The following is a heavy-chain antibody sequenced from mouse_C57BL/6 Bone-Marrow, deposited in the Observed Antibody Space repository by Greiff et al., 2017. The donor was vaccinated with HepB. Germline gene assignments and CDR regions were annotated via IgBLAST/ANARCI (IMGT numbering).Heavy chain of an antibody. V-gene: IGHV5-17*01. J-gene: IGHJ4*01. Sequence: EVMLVESGGGLVKPGGSLKLSCAASGFTFSDYGMHWVRQAPEKGLEWVAYISSGSSTIYYADTVKGRFTISRDNAKNTLFLQMTSLRSEDTAMYYCARGYYGYSYYAMDYWGQGTSVTVSS. CDR3: ARGYYGYSYYAMDY. D-gene: IGHD2-2*01. CDR2: ISSGSSTI. CDR1: GFTFSDYG.